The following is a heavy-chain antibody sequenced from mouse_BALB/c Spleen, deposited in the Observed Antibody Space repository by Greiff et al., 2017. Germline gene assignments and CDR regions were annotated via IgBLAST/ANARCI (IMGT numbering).Heavy chain of an antibody. CDR3: ARITTVGGYFDV. Sequence: QVQLQQSGAELARPGASVKLSCKASGYTFTSYWMQWVKQRPGQGLEWIGAIYPGDGDTRYTQKFKGKATLTADKSSSTAYMQLSSLASEDSAVYYCARITTVGGYFDVWGAGTTVTVSS. CDR1: GYTFTSYW. D-gene: IGHD1-1*01. CDR2: IYPGDGDT. V-gene: IGHV1-87*01. J-gene: IGHJ1*01.